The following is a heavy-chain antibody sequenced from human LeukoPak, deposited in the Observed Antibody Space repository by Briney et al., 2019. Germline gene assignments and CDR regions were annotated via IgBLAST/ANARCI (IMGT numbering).Heavy chain of an antibody. J-gene: IGHJ3*02. CDR1: GFTFSSYW. D-gene: IGHD4-17*01. CDR2: IKQDGSEI. Sequence: PRGSLRLSCAGSGFTFSSYWMSWVRQAPGIRPEWVASIKQDGSEIQSVGSVKGRFTISRDNAKNSLYLQINSLRAEDTAVYYCARDPTVTNVHDAFDMWGQGAMVTVSS. V-gene: IGHV3-7*05. CDR3: ARDPTVTNVHDAFDM.